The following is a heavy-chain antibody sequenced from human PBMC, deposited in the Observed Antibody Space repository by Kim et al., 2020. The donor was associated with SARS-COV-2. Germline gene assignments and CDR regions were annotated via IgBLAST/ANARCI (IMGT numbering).Heavy chain of an antibody. V-gene: IGHV1-69*13. CDR2: IIPIFGTA. D-gene: IGHD3-9*01. CDR3: AREEVLRYFDWPNESPYGMDV. J-gene: IGHJ6*02. Sequence: SVKVSCKASGGTFSSYAISWVRQAPGQGLEWMGGIIPIFGTANYAQKFQGRVTITADESTSTAYMELSSLRSEDTAVYYCAREEVLRYFDWPNESPYGMDVWGQGTTVTVSS. CDR1: GGTFSSYA.